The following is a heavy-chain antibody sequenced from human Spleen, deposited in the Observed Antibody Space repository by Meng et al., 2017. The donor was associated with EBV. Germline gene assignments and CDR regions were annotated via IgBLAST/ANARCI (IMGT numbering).Heavy chain of an antibody. CDR2: LIPYFGAA. V-gene: IGHV1-69*13. J-gene: IGHJ4*02. D-gene: IGHD3-10*01. Sequence: VQSWAEVKRPGSSVKVSGKTPGITFSHSAGSWVRQAPGQGLEWLGGLIPYFGAANYAPKFEGRVTIIADDSTRTHYLELTSLRSDDSGMYYCASESGRGYTPDYWGQGTLVTVSS. CDR3: ASESGRGYTPDY. CDR1: GITFSHSA.